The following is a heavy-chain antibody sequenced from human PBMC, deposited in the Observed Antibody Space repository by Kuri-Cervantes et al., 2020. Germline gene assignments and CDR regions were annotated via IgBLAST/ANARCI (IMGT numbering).Heavy chain of an antibody. CDR1: GFTFSSYA. J-gene: IGHJ4*02. CDR2: ISSAGGST. CDR3: AKGFGDF. D-gene: IGHD3-16*01. V-gene: IGHV3-64*02. Sequence: GESLKISCAASGFTFSSYAMHWVRQAPGKGLEYVSAISSAGGSTYYADSVKGRFTISRDNFKNTLDLQMNSLRVEDTAVYYCAKGFGDFWGQGTLVTVSS.